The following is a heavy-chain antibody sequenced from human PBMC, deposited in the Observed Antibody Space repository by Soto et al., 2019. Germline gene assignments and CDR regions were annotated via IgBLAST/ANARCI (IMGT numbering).Heavy chain of an antibody. J-gene: IGHJ6*02. CDR2: IRSKANSYAT. Sequence: GGSLRLSCAASGFTFSGSAMHWVRQASGKGLEWVGRIRSKANSYATAYAASVKGRFTISRDDSKNTAYLQMNSLKTEDTAVYYCALQPGIAAAHYYYGMDVWGQGTTVTVSS. D-gene: IGHD6-13*01. V-gene: IGHV3-73*01. CDR1: GFTFSGSA. CDR3: ALQPGIAAAHYYYGMDV.